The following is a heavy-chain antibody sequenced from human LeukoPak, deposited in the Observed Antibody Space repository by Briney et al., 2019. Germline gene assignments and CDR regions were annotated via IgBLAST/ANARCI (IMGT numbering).Heavy chain of an antibody. Sequence: SETLSLTCTVSGGSISSDDYCWSWIRQPPGKGLEWIGHITYSGSTDYSPSLRSRVTMSVDTSKNQFSLKLNSVTAAEAAMYFCARGGVGGYDYFDSWGQGTLVAVSS. CDR1: GGSISSDDYC. CDR3: ARGGVGGYDYFDS. V-gene: IGHV4-30-4*01. CDR2: ITYSGST. J-gene: IGHJ4*02. D-gene: IGHD5-12*01.